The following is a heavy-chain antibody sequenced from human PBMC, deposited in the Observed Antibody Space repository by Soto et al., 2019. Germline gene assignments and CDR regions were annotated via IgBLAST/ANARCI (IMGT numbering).Heavy chain of an antibody. V-gene: IGHV3-23*01. Sequence: LRLSCAASGFTFSSYAMSWVRQAPGKGLEWVSAISGSGGSTYYADSVKGRFTISRDNSKDTLYLQMNSLRAEDTAVYYCAKDTRSASGSYDYWGQGTLVTVSS. CDR3: AKDTRSASGSYDY. D-gene: IGHD3-10*01. CDR2: ISGSGGST. CDR1: GFTFSSYA. J-gene: IGHJ4*02.